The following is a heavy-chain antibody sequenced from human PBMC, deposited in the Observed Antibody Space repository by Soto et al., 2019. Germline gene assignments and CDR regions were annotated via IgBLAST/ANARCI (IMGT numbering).Heavy chain of an antibody. J-gene: IGHJ4*02. V-gene: IGHV3-30-3*01. CDR3: ARDAFLGRIVDGSHYFDY. CDR1: GFTFSSYA. CDR2: ISYDGSNK. Sequence: PWGSLRLSCAASGFTFSSYAMHWVRQDPGKGLEWVAVISYDGSNKYYADSVKGRFNIYRDNSKNTLYLQMNSLRAEDTAVYYCARDAFLGRIVDGSHYFDYWGKGTIVTVSS. D-gene: IGHD1-26*01.